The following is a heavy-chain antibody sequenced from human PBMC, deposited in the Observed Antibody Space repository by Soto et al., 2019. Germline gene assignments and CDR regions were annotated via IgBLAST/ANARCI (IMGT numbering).Heavy chain of an antibody. CDR3: ASPGQRFLEWLLFDY. CDR2: IYYSGST. CDR1: GGSISSSSYY. V-gene: IGHV4-39*01. D-gene: IGHD3-3*01. J-gene: IGHJ4*02. Sequence: SETLSLTCTVSGGSISSSSYYWGWIRQPPGKGLEWIGSIYYSGSTYYNPSLKSRVTISVDTSKNKFSLKLSSVTAADTAVYYCASPGQRFLEWLLFDYWGQGTLVTVSS.